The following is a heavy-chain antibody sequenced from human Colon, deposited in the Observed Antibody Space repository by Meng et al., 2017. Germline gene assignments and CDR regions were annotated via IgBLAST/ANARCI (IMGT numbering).Heavy chain of an antibody. V-gene: IGHV4-61*03. CDR3: ARGRGSYSSIDF. CDR2: VYYTGSA. J-gene: IGHJ4*02. Sequence: QVQLQGSGPRLVRPSETLSLTCTFSGGSVSSPSYYWSWIRQTPGKGLEWIGYVYYTGSANYNPSLKSRVTISVDTSKNHFSLNLTSVTAADTAVYYCARGRGSYSSIDFWGQGTLVTASS. CDR1: GGSVSSPSYY. D-gene: IGHD1-26*01.